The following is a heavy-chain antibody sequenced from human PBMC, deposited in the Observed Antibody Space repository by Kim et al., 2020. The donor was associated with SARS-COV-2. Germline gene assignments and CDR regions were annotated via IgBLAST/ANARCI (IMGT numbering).Heavy chain of an antibody. CDR1: GFTISSYA. CDR2: ISYDGSNK. V-gene: IGHV3-30*04. CDR3: ARAPDGGWSGYYAFDI. Sequence: GGSLRLSCAASGFTISSYAMHWVRQAPGKGLEWVAVISYDGSNKYYVDSVKGRFTISRDNSKNTLYLQMNSLRAEDTAVYYCARAPDGGWSGYYAFDIWGQGTMVTVSS. D-gene: IGHD3-3*01. J-gene: IGHJ3*02.